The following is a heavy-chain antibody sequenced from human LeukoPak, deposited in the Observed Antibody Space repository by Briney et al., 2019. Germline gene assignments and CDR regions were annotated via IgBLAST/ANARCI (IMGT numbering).Heavy chain of an antibody. CDR2: IHYTGAT. V-gene: IGHV4-34*01. D-gene: IGHD7-27*01. CDR1: GGTFRGYY. CDR3: ARGVLGPYYFDL. J-gene: IGHJ2*01. Sequence: SAETLSLTCAVYGGTFRGYYWSWIRQPPGKGLEWIGEIHYTGATNYKPSLKSRVTISGDPSKNQVSLRVYSVTAADTAVYYCARGVLGPYYFDLWGRGTLVTVSS.